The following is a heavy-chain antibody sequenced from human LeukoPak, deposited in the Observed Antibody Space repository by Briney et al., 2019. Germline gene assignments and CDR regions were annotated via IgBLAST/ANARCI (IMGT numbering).Heavy chain of an antibody. CDR2: INAGNGNA. J-gene: IGHJ4*02. Sequence: ASVKVSCKASGYTFTSYAMHWVRQAPGQRLEWMGWINAGNGNAKYSQEFQGRVTITRDTSASTAYMELSSLRSEDMAVYYCARGPGKGLRGQNYFDYWGQGTLVTVSS. V-gene: IGHV1-3*03. CDR1: GYTFTSYA. D-gene: IGHD2-15*01. CDR3: ARGPGKGLRGQNYFDY.